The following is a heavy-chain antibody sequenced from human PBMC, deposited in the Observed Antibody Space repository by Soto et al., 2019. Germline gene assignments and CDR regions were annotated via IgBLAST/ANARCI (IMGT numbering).Heavy chain of an antibody. V-gene: IGHV4-59*01. J-gene: IGHJ4*02. CDR3: ARYAVPGNGVVRFDD. Sequence: PSETLSLTCTVSGGSISSYYWSWIRQPPGKGLEWIGYIYYSGSTNYNPSLKSRDTISVDKSKNQFSLKLSSVTAADTAVYYCARYAVPGNGVVRFDDWGQGILVTLSS. D-gene: IGHD6-19*01. CDR2: IYYSGST. CDR1: GGSISSYY.